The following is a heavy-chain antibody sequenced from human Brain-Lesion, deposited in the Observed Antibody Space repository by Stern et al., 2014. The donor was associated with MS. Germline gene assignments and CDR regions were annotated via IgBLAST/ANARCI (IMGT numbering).Heavy chain of an antibody. CDR2: IFNSGRT. CDR1: GGSISSGGYY. J-gene: IGHJ6*02. V-gene: IGHV4-61*02. D-gene: IGHD2-2*01. Sequence: VQLVESGPGLVKPSQTLSLSCTVSGGSISSGGYYWSWIRQPAGQGLEWIGRIFNSGRTRHKPSLKSRVTISKDTSQHQFSLNLNSMTAADTAVYYCARGRVVPGFQYYATDVWGQGTTVIVSS. CDR3: ARGRVVPGFQYYATDV.